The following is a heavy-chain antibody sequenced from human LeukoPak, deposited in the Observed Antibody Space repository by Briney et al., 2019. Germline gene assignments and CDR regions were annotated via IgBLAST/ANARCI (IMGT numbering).Heavy chain of an antibody. CDR1: GFTFSTYW. D-gene: IGHD1-7*01. CDR2: IKQDGSEK. V-gene: IGHV3-7*01. J-gene: IGHJ3*02. CDR3: ARQNFALGAFDI. Sequence: GGSLRLSCAASGFTFSTYWMSWVRQAPGKGLEWVANIKQDGSEKDYVDSVKGRFTISRDNAKNSLYLQMNSLRVEDTAVYYCARQNFALGAFDIWGQGTVVTVSS.